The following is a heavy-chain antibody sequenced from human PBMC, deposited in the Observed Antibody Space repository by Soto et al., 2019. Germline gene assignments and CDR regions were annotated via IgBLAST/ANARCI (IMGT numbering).Heavy chain of an antibody. CDR2: VYSSGNT. V-gene: IGHV4-31*03. CDR1: GGSISSGVYY. J-gene: IGHJ2*01. Sequence: QVQLQESGPGLVKPSQTLSLTCTVSGGSISSGVYYWSWIRQLPGKGLEWIGYVYSSGNTYYNPSLKSRIIISVDTSKNQFSLKLSSVTAADTAVYYCARAIGGEFWYFDLWGRGNLVTVSS. CDR3: ARAIGGEFWYFDL. D-gene: IGHD1-26*01.